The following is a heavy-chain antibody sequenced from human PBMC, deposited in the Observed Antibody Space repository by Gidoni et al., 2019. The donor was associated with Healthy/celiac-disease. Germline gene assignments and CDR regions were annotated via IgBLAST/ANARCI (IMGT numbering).Heavy chain of an antibody. CDR2: IHHSGST. CDR1: GYSISSGYY. V-gene: IGHV4-38-2*01. D-gene: IGHD6-19*01. J-gene: IGHJ4*02. CDR3: ARSSGWNGYSYFDY. Sequence: QVQLQESGPGLVKPSETMSLTCAVSGYSISSGYYWGWIRQPPGKGLEWIGSIHHSGSTYYNPSLTRRVTISVDTSKNLFSLKLSSVTAADTAVYYCARSSGWNGYSYFDYWGQGTLVTVSS.